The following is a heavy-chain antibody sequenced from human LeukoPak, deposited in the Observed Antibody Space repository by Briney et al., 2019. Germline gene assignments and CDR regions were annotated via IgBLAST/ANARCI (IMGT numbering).Heavy chain of an antibody. CDR2: INPNSGGT. V-gene: IGHV1-2*02. D-gene: IGHD3-16*01. CDR1: GYTFTGYY. Sequence: GASVKVSCKASGYTFTGYYMHWVRQAPGQGLEWMGWINPNSGGTNYAQKFQGRVTMTRNTSISTAYMELSSLRSEDTAVYYCARGPNVWGSYYWGQGTLVTVSS. CDR3: ARGPNVWGSYY. J-gene: IGHJ4*02.